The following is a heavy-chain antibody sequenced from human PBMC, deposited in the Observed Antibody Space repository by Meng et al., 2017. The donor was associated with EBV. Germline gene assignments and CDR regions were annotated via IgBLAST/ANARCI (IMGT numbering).Heavy chain of an antibody. CDR3: ASESGRGYTPDY. CDR1: GGPFRYYA. CDR2: FLPRLGAP. Sequence: QVQLVQPAAEVKKPGSLVKVSCKTSGGPFRYYAISWVRQAPGQGLEWLGGFLPRLGAPNYAQKFHGRVKITADESTSTHYMDLSSLRSEDTAIYYCASESGRGYTPDYWGQGTLVTVSS. J-gene: IGHJ4*02. D-gene: IGHD3-10*01. V-gene: IGHV1-69*01.